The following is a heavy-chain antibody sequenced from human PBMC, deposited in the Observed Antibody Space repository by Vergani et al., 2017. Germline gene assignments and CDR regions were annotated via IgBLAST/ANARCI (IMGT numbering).Heavy chain of an antibody. V-gene: IGHV3-15*01. CDR1: GFTFSNAW. Sequence: EVQLVESGGGLVKPGGSLRLSCAASGFTFSNAWMSWVRQAPGKGLEWVGRIKSKTDGGTTDYAAPVKGRFTISRDDSKNTLYLQMNSLKTEDTAVYYCTTXLAARPRYYYYMDVWGKGTTVTVSS. CDR2: IKSKTDGGTT. D-gene: IGHD6-6*01. CDR3: TTXLAARPRYYYYMDV. J-gene: IGHJ6*03.